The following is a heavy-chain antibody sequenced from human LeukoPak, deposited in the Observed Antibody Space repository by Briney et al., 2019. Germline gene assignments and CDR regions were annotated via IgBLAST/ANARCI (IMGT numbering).Heavy chain of an antibody. D-gene: IGHD3-9*01. V-gene: IGHV3-33*01. Sequence: GGSLRLSCAASVFTLSSYGVQWVREAPGEGLEGVAVIWYDGSNKYYAGSVKGRFTISRDNSKNTLYLQMNSLRAEDTAVYYCARDRRDILTGYPFFDYWGQGTLVTVSS. CDR3: ARDRRDILTGYPFFDY. CDR1: VFTLSSYG. J-gene: IGHJ4*02. CDR2: IWYDGSNK.